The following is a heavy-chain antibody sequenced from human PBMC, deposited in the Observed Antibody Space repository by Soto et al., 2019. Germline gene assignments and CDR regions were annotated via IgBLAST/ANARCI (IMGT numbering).Heavy chain of an antibody. J-gene: IGHJ6*02. CDR1: GLTLSRFA. Sequence: QVQLVESGGGVVQPGRSLRLSCAASGLTLSRFAMHWVRQAPGKGLEWVAVIGYDGSNKDYADSVKGRFTISRDNSKNTLYLQMNSLRPEDTAVYYCARDPVNYYGSWTYGMDVWGQRTTVTISS. CDR3: ARDPVNYYGSWTYGMDV. V-gene: IGHV3-30-3*01. D-gene: IGHD3-10*01. CDR2: IGYDGSNK.